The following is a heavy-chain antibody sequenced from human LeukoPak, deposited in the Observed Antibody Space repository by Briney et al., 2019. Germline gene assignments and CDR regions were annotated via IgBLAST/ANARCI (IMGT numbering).Heavy chain of an antibody. J-gene: IGHJ4*02. V-gene: IGHV3-23*01. CDR2: ISGSGGST. CDR3: AKVGITMIVVGLFDY. Sequence: GGSLRLSCAASGFTFSSYAMSWARQAPGKGLEWVSAISGSGGSTYYADSVKGRFTISRDNSKNTLYLQMNSLRAEDTAVYCCAKVGITMIVVGLFDYWGQGTLVTVSS. D-gene: IGHD3-22*01. CDR1: GFTFSSYA.